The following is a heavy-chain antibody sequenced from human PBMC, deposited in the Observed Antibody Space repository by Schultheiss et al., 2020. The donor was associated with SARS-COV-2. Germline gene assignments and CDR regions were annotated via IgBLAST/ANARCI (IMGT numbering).Heavy chain of an antibody. J-gene: IGHJ6*02. Sequence: GGSLRLSCAASGFTFSSYGMHWVRQAPGKGLEWVAVISYDGSNKYYADSVKGRFTISRDNSKNTLYLQMNSLRAEDTAVYYCAKDRGVGLKYYYYGMDVWGQGTLVTVSS. CDR1: GFTFSSYG. D-gene: IGHD3-16*01. CDR2: ISYDGSNK. V-gene: IGHV3-30*18. CDR3: AKDRGVGLKYYYYGMDV.